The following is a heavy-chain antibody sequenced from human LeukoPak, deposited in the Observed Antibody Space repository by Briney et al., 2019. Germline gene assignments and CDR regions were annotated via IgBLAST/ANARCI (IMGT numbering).Heavy chain of an antibody. CDR2: ISSSSSYI. CDR3: ARDVRAVAGLLDY. CDR1: GFTFSSYS. Sequence: PGGSLRLSCAASGFTFSSYSMNWVRQAPGKGLEWASSISSSSSYIYYADSVKGRFTISRDNAKNSLYLQMNSLRAEDTAVYYCARDVRAVAGLLDYWGQGTLVTVSS. V-gene: IGHV3-21*01. D-gene: IGHD6-19*01. J-gene: IGHJ4*02.